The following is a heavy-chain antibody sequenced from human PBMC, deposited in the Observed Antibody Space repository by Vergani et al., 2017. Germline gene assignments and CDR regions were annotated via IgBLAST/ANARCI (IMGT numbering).Heavy chain of an antibody. CDR3: ARQGKYYYDSRLTFDP. V-gene: IGHV5-51*01. CDR1: GYSFTSYW. Sequence: EVQLVQSGAEVKKPGESLKISCKGSGYSFTSYWIGWVRQMPGKGLEWMGIIYPGYSDTRYSPSFQGHVTIPADKSISTAYLQWSSLKASDTAMYYCARQGKYYYDSRLTFDPWGQGTLVTVSS. CDR2: IYPGYSDT. J-gene: IGHJ5*02. D-gene: IGHD3-22*01.